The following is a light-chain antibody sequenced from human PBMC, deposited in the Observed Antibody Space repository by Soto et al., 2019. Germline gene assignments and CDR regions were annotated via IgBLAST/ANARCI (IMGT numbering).Light chain of an antibody. CDR1: QSISRW. CDR2: DAS. CDR3: QQYNSWSGVT. V-gene: IGKV1-5*01. J-gene: IGKJ4*01. Sequence: DIQMTQSPSTLSASVGDRVTITCRASQSISRWLAWYQQKPGKAPKRLIYDASSLESGVPSRFSGGASGTEFTPTISRLQTDDFANYPCQQYNSWSGVTVGGGTKVDIK.